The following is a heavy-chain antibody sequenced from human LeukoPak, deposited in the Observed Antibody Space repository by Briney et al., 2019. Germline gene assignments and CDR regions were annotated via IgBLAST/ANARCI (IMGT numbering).Heavy chain of an antibody. V-gene: IGHV3-7*02. CDR2: IDQSGGRN. Sequence: GGSLRLSCAASGFTFSRFWMNWVRQAPGRGLEWVANIDQSGGRNNYVDSVKGRFTISRDNAKNSLYLQMNSLRAEDMAVYYCARGRFGSCWGQGTLVTVSS. CDR3: ARGRFGSC. D-gene: IGHD6-13*01. CDR1: GFTFSRFW. J-gene: IGHJ1*01.